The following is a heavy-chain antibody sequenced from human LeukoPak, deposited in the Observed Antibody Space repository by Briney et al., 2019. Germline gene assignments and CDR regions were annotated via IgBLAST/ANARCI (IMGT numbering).Heavy chain of an antibody. J-gene: IGHJ5*02. Sequence: PGGSLRLSCAASGFTFSTSAMSWVRQAPGKGLEWVSGISRTDYNTDYADSAKGRFTISRDNSKNTLYLQMNSLRAEDTAVYYCAKDRSTSCYLCGGFDTWGQGTLVTVSS. V-gene: IGHV3-23*01. D-gene: IGHD2-2*01. CDR2: ISRTDYNT. CDR1: GFTFSTSA. CDR3: AKDRSTSCYLCGGFDT.